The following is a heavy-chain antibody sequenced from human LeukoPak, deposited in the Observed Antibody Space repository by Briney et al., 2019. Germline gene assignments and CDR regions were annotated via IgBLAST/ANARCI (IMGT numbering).Heavy chain of an antibody. D-gene: IGHD5-24*01. V-gene: IGHV1-69*13. CDR2: IIPIFGTA. Sequence: SVKVSCKASGGTFNSYAISWVRQAPGQGLEWMGGIIPIFGTANYAQKFQGRVTITADESTSTAYMELSSLRSEDTAVYYCAREGMATNHIDYGGQGTLVTVSS. CDR1: GGTFNSYA. CDR3: AREGMATNHIDY. J-gene: IGHJ4*02.